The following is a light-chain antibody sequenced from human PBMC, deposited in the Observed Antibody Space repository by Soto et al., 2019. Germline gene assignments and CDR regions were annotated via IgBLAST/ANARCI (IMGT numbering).Light chain of an antibody. J-gene: IGKJ4*01. CDR2: HAS. V-gene: IGKV3-20*01. CDR1: QSVSSSF. CDR3: QQYESSPLT. Sequence: EIVLTQSPDTLSLSPGERATLSCRASQSVSSSFLAWYQQKPGQAPRLLIYHASSRATGIPDRFTGSGSGTDFTLTISRLEPEDFAVYYCQQYESSPLTFGGGAKVEIK.